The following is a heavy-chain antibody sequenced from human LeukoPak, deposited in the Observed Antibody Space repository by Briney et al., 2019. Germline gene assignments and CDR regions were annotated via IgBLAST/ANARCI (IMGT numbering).Heavy chain of an antibody. CDR1: GYTFSSYD. D-gene: IGHD2-2*01. CDR3: ARAPSPTSYGMDV. J-gene: IGHJ6*02. CDR2: MNPNSGNT. Sequence: GASVKVSCKASGYTFSSYDVNWVRQATRQGLEWMGWMNPNSGNTGYAQEFQGRVTMTRNTSISTAYMEVSGLRSEDTAVYYCARAPSPTSYGMDVWGQGTTVTLSS. V-gene: IGHV1-8*01.